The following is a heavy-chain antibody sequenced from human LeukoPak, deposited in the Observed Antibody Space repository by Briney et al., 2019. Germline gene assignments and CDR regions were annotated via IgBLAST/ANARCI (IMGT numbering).Heavy chain of an antibody. V-gene: IGHV3-23*01. J-gene: IGHJ4*02. D-gene: IGHD3-22*01. CDR2: ISGSGGST. CDR3: AKGLITMIVVVPFDY. Sequence: GGSLRLSCAASGITFRGYAMSWVRQAPGKGLEWVSAISGSGGSTYYADSVKGRFTISRDNSKNTLYLQMNSLRAEDTAVYYCAKGLITMIVVVPFDYWGQGTLVTVSS. CDR1: GITFRGYA.